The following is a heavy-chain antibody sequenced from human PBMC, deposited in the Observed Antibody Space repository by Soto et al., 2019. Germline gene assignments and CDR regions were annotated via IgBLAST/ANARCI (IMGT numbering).Heavy chain of an antibody. CDR2: INHSGST. D-gene: IGHD6-6*01. J-gene: IGHJ4*02. CDR1: GGSFIGYY. V-gene: IGHV4-34*01. Sequence: ASETLSLTCAVYGGSFIGYYWSWIRQPPGKGLEWIGEINHSGSTNYNPSLKSRVTISVDTSKNQFSLKLSSVTAADTAVYYCARALNDSSSPFYFDYWGQGTLVTVSS. CDR3: ARALNDSSSPFYFDY.